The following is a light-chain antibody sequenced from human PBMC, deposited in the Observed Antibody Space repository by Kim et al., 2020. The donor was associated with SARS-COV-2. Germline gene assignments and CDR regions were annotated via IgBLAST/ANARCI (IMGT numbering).Light chain of an antibody. CDR1: KLGDKY. J-gene: IGLJ3*02. CDR2: QDS. Sequence: SYELTQPPSASVSPGQTASITCSGDKLGDKYACWYQQKPGQSPVLVIYQDSKRPSGIPERFSGSNSGNTATLTISGTQAMAEADYYCQAWDSTTASSGVFGGGTQLTVL. V-gene: IGLV3-1*01. CDR3: QAWDSTTASSGV.